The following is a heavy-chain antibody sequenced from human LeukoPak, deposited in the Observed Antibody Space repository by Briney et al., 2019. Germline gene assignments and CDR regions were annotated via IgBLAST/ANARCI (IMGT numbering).Heavy chain of an antibody. CDR1: GFIVGNNY. J-gene: IGHJ5*02. CDR3: ARDSVRIAAKGFDP. V-gene: IGHV3-66*01. CDR2: IYSGGST. D-gene: IGHD6-25*01. Sequence: GGSLRLSCAASGFIVGNNYMSWVRQAPGKGLEWVSVIYSGGSTYYADSVKGRFTISRDNSKNTLYLQMNSLRAEDTAVYYCARDSVRIAAKGFDPWGQGTLVTVSS.